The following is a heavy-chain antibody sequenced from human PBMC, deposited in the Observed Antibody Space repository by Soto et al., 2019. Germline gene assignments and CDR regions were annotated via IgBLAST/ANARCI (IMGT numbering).Heavy chain of an antibody. CDR3: ARDIGDQTSRWTDAFDI. Sequence: PGGSLRLSCAASGFTFSSYGMHWVRQAPGKGLEWVAVIWYDGTNKYYVDSVEGRFTISKDNSKNTLYLQMNSLRAEDTAIYYCARDIGDQTSRWTDAFDIWGQGTMVTVSS. V-gene: IGHV3-33*01. J-gene: IGHJ3*02. D-gene: IGHD6-13*01. CDR2: IWYDGTNK. CDR1: GFTFSSYG.